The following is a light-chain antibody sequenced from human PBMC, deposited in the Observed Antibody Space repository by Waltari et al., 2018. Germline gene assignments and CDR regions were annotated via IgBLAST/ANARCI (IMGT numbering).Light chain of an antibody. Sequence: EIVLTQSPGTLSLSPGERATLSCRASQGVSSSYVAWYQQKPGQAPRLLIYAASSRATGIPDRFSGSGSGTDLTLTISRLEPEDFAVYYCQHYSSSVTFGGGTKVEIK. CDR3: QHYSSSVT. CDR2: AAS. J-gene: IGKJ4*01. CDR1: QGVSSSY. V-gene: IGKV3-20*01.